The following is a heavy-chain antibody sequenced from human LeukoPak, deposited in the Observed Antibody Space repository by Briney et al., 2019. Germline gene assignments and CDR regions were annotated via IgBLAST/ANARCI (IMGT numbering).Heavy chain of an antibody. CDR1: GGSISSSSYY. J-gene: IGHJ1*01. V-gene: IGHV4-39*07. Sequence: TSETLSLTCTVSGGSISSSSYYWGWIRQPPGKELEWIGSIYYSGSTYYNPSLKSRVTISVDTSKNQFSLKLSSVTAADTAVYYCARDRDGYNEYFQHWGQGTLVTVSS. CDR3: ARDRDGYNEYFQH. D-gene: IGHD5-24*01. CDR2: IYYSGST.